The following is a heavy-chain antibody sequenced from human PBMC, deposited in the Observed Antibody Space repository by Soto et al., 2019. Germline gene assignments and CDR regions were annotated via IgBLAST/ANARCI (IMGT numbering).Heavy chain of an antibody. CDR2: INHSGST. CDR1: GGSISSSDW. J-gene: IGHJ4*02. V-gene: IGHV4-4*02. CDR3: ASDYYDSSGYYYSDY. D-gene: IGHD3-22*01. Sequence: SETLSLTCAVSGGSISSSDWWSWVRQPPGKGLEWIGEINHSGSTNYNPSLKSRVTISVDTSKNQFSLKLSSVTAADTAVYYCASDYYDSSGYYYSDYWGQGTLLTVSS.